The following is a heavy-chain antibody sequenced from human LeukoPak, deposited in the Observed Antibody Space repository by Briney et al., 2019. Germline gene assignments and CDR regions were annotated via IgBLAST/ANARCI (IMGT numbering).Heavy chain of an antibody. CDR1: SGSFTGYF. Sequence: SETLSLTCAVYSGSFTGYFWSWIRQPPGKGLEWIGEINHSGSTNYNPSLKSRVTISVDTSKNQFSLKLTSVTAADTAVYYCARYRSYCTSTTCYRDWFDPWGQGTLVTVCS. CDR2: INHSGST. J-gene: IGHJ5*02. V-gene: IGHV4-34*01. CDR3: ARYRSYCTSTTCYRDWFDP. D-gene: IGHD2-2*01.